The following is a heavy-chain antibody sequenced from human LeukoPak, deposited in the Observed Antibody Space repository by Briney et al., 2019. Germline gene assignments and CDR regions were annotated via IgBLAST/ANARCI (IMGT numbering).Heavy chain of an antibody. Sequence: SQTLSLTCTVSGGSISSGDYYWSWIRQPPGKGLEWIGYIYYSGSTYYNPSLKSRVTISVDTSKNQFSLKLSSVTAADTAVYYCSRVGLSGNYFDYWGQGTLVTVSS. J-gene: IGHJ4*02. V-gene: IGHV4-30-4*01. CDR3: SRVGLSGNYFDY. CDR2: IYYSGST. CDR1: GGSISSGDYY. D-gene: IGHD3/OR15-3a*01.